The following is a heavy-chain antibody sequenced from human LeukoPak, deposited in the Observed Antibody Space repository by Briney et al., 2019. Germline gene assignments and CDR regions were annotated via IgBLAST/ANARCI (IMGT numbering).Heavy chain of an antibody. CDR1: GGSISSYY. CDR2: IYYSGST. CDR3: ARGHHYYGMDV. V-gene: IGHV4-59*01. Sequence: SETLSLTCTVSGGSISSYYWSWIRQPPGKGLEWIGYIYYSGSTNYNPSLKSRVTISVDTSKNQFSLKLSSVTAADTAVYYCARGHHYYGMDVWGQGTTVTVSS. J-gene: IGHJ6*02.